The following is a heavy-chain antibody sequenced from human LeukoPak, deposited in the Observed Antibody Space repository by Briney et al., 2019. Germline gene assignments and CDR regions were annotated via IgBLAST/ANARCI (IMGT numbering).Heavy chain of an antibody. D-gene: IGHD1-14*01. CDR3: TTMSTAEGFDY. V-gene: IGHV3-73*01. Sequence: GGSLRLSCAASGFIFSGSAIHWVRQASGKGLEWVGRIRGKVYSYETTYAASVKGRFTISRIDSNNTAHLQMNSLNTDDTAVYYCTTMSTAEGFDYWGQGTLVTVSS. J-gene: IGHJ4*02. CDR2: IRGKVYSYET. CDR1: GFIFSGSA.